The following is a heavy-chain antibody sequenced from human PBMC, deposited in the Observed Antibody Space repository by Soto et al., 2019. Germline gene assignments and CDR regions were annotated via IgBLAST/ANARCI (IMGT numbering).Heavy chain of an antibody. CDR2: MNPSNGNT. J-gene: IGHJ4*02. Sequence: ASVKVSCKASGGTFSSYAISWVRQASGQGLEWMDWMNPSNGNTGYAQKFQGRVTMTRNTSISTVYMELSGLRPDDTAVYYCARRKERSGPHYFDYWGQGTRVTVSS. CDR1: GGTFSSYA. D-gene: IGHD6-25*01. CDR3: ARRKERSGPHYFDY. V-gene: IGHV1-8*02.